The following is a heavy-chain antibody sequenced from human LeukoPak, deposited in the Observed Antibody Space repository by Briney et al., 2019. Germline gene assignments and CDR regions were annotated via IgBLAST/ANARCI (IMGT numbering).Heavy chain of an antibody. CDR3: ARRSVYSWPFDY. CDR1: GGSISSSSYY. J-gene: IGHJ4*02. V-gene: IGHV4-39*01. Sequence: PSETLSLTCTVSGGSISSSSYYWGWIRQTPGKGLEWIGSIYYSGTTDYNPSLQSRVTISVDTSKNQFSLKLSSVTAADTAVYYCARRSVYSWPFDYWGQGTLVTVSS. CDR2: IYYSGTT. D-gene: IGHD5-18*01.